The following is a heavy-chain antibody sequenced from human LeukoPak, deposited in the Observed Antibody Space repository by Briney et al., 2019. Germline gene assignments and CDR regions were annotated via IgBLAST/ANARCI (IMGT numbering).Heavy chain of an antibody. Sequence: HPGGSLRLSCAASGFTFSSYAMSWVRQVPGKGLEWVSVIGSGGSGGTSYADSVRGRFTMSRDDSKNTLFLQMNSLRAEDTAVYYCAKRGCDTTTCSYYFDYWGRGTLVTVSS. V-gene: IGHV3-23*01. J-gene: IGHJ4*02. D-gene: IGHD2-2*01. CDR1: GFTFSSYA. CDR3: AKRGCDTTTCSYYFDY. CDR2: IGSGGSGGT.